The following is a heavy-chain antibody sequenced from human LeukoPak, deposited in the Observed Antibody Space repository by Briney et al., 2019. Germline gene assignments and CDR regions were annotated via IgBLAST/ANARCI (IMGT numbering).Heavy chain of an antibody. CDR3: AKPPLATFGGGYYYYGMDV. CDR2: ISYDGSNK. J-gene: IGHJ6*02. CDR1: GFTFSSYG. V-gene: IGHV3-30*18. D-gene: IGHD3-16*01. Sequence: GGSLRLSCAASGFTFSSYGMHWVRQAPGKGLEWVAVISYDGSNKYYADSVKGRFTISRDNSKNTLYLQMNSLRAEDTAVYYCAKPPLATFGGGYYYYGMDVWGQGTTVTVSS.